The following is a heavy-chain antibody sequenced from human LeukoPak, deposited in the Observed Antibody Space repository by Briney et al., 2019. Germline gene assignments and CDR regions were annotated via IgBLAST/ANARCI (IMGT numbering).Heavy chain of an antibody. D-gene: IGHD6-13*01. V-gene: IGHV3-33*01. CDR3: ARLGSSWSSDY. CDR2: IWYDGRKE. J-gene: IGHJ4*02. CDR1: GFTFTSYG. Sequence: GGSLRLSCAASGFTFTSYGMHWVRQAPGKGLEWVALIWYDGRKEYYADSAKGRFTISRDDSRNTLYLQMNGLRAEDTAVYYCARLGSSWSSDYWGQGTLVTVSS.